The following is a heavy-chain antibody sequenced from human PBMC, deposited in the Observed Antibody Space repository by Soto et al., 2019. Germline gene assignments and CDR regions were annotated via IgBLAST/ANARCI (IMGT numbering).Heavy chain of an antibody. D-gene: IGHD7-27*01. J-gene: IGHJ2*01. CDR2: IGTGSRTI. Sequence: EVQLVESGGGLIQPGGSLRLSCAASGFTFSDYSINWVRQAPGKGLEWLSYIGTGSRTIYYADSVKGRFTISRDNAKNSVYLQMYSLRVEETAVYYCARDPHLGTTRWYFDLWGRGTLVTVSS. CDR3: ARDPHLGTTRWYFDL. CDR1: GFTFSDYS. V-gene: IGHV3-48*01.